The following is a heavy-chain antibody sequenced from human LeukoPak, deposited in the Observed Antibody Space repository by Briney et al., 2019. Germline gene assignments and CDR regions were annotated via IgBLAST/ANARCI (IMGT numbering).Heavy chain of an antibody. CDR3: ARDVRAKWLRPYFDY. Sequence: GASVKVSCKASGYTFTSYGISWARQAPGQGLEWMGWISAYNGNTNYAQKLQGRVTMTTDTSTSTAYMELRSLRSDDTAVYYCARDVRAKWLRPYFDYWGQGTLVTVSS. D-gene: IGHD5-12*01. CDR1: GYTFTSYG. V-gene: IGHV1-18*01. J-gene: IGHJ4*02. CDR2: ISAYNGNT.